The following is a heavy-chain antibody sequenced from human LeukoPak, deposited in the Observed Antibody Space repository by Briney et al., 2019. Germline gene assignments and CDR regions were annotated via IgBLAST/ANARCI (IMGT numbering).Heavy chain of an antibody. CDR1: GYTFTGYY. Sequence: GSSVKVSCKASGYTFTGYYMHWVRQAPGQGLEWMGWINPNSGGTNYGQKFQGRVTMTRDTSISTAYMELSRLRSDDTAEYYCARDLGESSSWYHADYYYYMDVWGKGTTVTVSS. CDR2: INPNSGGT. J-gene: IGHJ6*03. V-gene: IGHV1-2*02. D-gene: IGHD6-13*01. CDR3: ARDLGESSSWYHADYYYYMDV.